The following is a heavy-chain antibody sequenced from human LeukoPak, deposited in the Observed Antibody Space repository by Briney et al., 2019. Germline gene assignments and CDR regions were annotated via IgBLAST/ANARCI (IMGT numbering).Heavy chain of an antibody. J-gene: IGHJ4*02. V-gene: IGHV3-30*03. CDR1: GFTFSSYG. CDR3: ATRPWS. D-gene: IGHD3-3*01. CDR2: ISYDGSNK. Sequence: PGGSLRLSCAASGFTFSSYGMHWVRQAPGKGLEWVAVISYDGSNKYYADSVKGRFTISRDNSKNTLYLQMNSLRAEDTAVYYCATRPWSWGQGTLVTVSS.